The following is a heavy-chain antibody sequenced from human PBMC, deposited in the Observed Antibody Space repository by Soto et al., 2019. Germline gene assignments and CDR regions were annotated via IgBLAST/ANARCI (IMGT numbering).Heavy chain of an antibody. CDR2: ISYDGSNK. V-gene: IGHV3-30*18. CDR3: ANSDFDY. Sequence: PGGSLRLSCAASGFTFSSYGMHWVRQAPGKGLEWVAVISYDGSNKYYADSVKGRFTIYRENSKNTLYLQMNSLRAEDTAVYYCANSDFDYWGQGTLVTVSS. J-gene: IGHJ4*02. CDR1: GFTFSSYG.